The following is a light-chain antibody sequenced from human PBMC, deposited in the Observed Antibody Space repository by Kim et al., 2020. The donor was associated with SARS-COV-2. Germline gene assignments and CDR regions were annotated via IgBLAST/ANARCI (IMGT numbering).Light chain of an antibody. CDR2: RNN. Sequence: GQRVTISCSGSSSNIGVNYVYWYQQLPGPAPKLLIYRNNQRPSGVPDRFSGSKSGTSASLAISGLRSEDEADYYCAAWDDSLSGPVFGGGTQLTVL. CDR1: SSNIGVNY. J-gene: IGLJ3*02. CDR3: AAWDDSLSGPV. V-gene: IGLV1-47*01.